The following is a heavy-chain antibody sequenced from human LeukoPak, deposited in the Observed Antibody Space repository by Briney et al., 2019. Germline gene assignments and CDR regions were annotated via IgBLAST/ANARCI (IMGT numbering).Heavy chain of an antibody. V-gene: IGHV4-61*01. CDR1: GGSISSSSYY. D-gene: IGHD6-19*01. CDR2: IYYSGST. J-gene: IGHJ4*02. Sequence: SETLSLTCTVSGGSISSSSYYWSWIRQPPGKGLEWIGYIYYSGSTNYNPSLKSRVTISLDTSKNQFSLKLNSVTAADTAVYYCATAGLAVAGTDTAPDYWGQGTLVTVSS. CDR3: ATAGLAVAGTDTAPDY.